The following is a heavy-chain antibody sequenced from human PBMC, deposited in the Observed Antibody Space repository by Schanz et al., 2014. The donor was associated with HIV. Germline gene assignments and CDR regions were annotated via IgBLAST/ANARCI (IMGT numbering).Heavy chain of an antibody. CDR1: GFTFNNYA. V-gene: IGHV3-23*01. Sequence: EVHLLESGGGLVQPGGSLRLSCAASGFTFNNYAMTWVRQAPGKGLEWVSSISESGGRTFTADSVKGRFTISRDNSKNTLYLQMNSLRAEDTAIYHCGTYNYGSGHDYWGQGTLVTVSS. D-gene: IGHD3-10*01. J-gene: IGHJ4*02. CDR3: GTYNYGSGHDY. CDR2: ISESGGRT.